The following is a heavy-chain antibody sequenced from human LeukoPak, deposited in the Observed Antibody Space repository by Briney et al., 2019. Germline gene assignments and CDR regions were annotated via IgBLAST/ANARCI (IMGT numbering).Heavy chain of an antibody. D-gene: IGHD6-13*01. CDR3: ARLTPSDSSSWYWYFGL. CDR2: IYYSGST. Sequence: PSETLSLTCAVYGGSFSGYYWSWIRQPPGKGLEWIGYIYYSGSTNYNPSLTSRVTISVDTSKNQFSLKLSTVTAADTAVYYCARLTPSDSSSWYWYFGLWGRGTLVTVSS. J-gene: IGHJ2*01. V-gene: IGHV4-59*08. CDR1: GGSFSGYY.